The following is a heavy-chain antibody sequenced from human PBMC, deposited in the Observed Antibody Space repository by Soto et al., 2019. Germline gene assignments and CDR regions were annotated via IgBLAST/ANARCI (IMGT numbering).Heavy chain of an antibody. CDR1: GGSVSSGSYY. CDR3: AREGVGRFLEWILDY. CDR2: IYYSGST. J-gene: IGHJ4*02. V-gene: IGHV4-61*01. D-gene: IGHD3-3*01. Sequence: SETLSLTCTVSGGSVSSGSYYWSWIRQPPGKGLEWIGYIYYSGSTNYNPSLKSRVTISVDTSKNQFSLKLSSVTAADTAVYYCAREGVGRFLEWILDYWGQGTLVTVSS.